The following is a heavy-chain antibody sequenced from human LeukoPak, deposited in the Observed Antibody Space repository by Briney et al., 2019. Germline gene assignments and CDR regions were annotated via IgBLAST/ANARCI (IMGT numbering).Heavy chain of an antibody. CDR2: ISWDCGST. D-gene: IGHD6-19*01. Sequence: GGSLRLSCAASGFTFDDYAMHWVRQASGKGLEWVSLISWDCGSTYYADSVKGRFTISRDNSKNSLYLQMNSLRAEDTALYYCAKDRRSSGLGAFDIWGQGTMVTVSS. V-gene: IGHV3-43D*03. CDR3: AKDRRSSGLGAFDI. CDR1: GFTFDDYA. J-gene: IGHJ3*02.